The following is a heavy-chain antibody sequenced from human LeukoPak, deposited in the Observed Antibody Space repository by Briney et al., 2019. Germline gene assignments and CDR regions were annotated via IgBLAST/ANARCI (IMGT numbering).Heavy chain of an antibody. J-gene: IGHJ4*02. D-gene: IGHD4-17*01. CDR3: AHYGDYRFMYYFDY. Sequence: SGPTLVKPTQTLTLTCSLSGFSLSTRGLGVGWIRQSPGKAPEWLALIYWDDDYRYSPSLRKRLTITKDTSKNQVVLIMTNMDPVDTATYYCAHYGDYRFMYYFDYWGQGSLVTVSS. CDR1: GFSLSTRGLG. V-gene: IGHV2-5*02. CDR2: IYWDDDY.